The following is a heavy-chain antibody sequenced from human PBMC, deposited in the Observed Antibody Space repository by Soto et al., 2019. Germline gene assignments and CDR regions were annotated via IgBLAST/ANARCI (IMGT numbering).Heavy chain of an antibody. J-gene: IGHJ6*02. CDR2: IYPGDSDT. Sequence: GESLKISCKGSGYSFTSYWIGWVRQMPGKGLEWMGIIYPGDSDTRYSPSFQGQVTISADKSISTAYLQWSSLKASDTAMYYCAGHPTYGEDYYYGMDVWGQGTTVTVSS. CDR3: AGHPTYGEDYYYGMDV. D-gene: IGHD4-17*01. CDR1: GYSFTSYW. V-gene: IGHV5-51*01.